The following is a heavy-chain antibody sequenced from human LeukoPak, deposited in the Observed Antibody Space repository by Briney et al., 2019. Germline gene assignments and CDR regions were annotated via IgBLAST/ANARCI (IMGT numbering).Heavy chain of an antibody. CDR2: ISYDGSNK. D-gene: IGHD3-3*01. V-gene: IGHV3-30*04. CDR3: ARGEYDFWSGYYGFDY. J-gene: IGHJ4*02. Sequence: GGSLRLSCAASGFTFSSYAMHWVRQAPGKGLEWVAVISYDGSNKYYADSVKGRFTISRDNSKNTLYLQMNSLRDEDTAVYYCARGEYDFWSGYYGFDYWGQGTLVTVSS. CDR1: GFTFSSYA.